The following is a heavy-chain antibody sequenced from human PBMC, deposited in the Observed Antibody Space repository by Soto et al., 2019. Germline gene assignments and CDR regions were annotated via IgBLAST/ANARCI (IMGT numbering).Heavy chain of an antibody. CDR1: GGSVSSGSYY. J-gene: IGHJ4*02. CDR2: IYYSGST. CDR3: ARSSGEYQLLKLLAVGDY. D-gene: IGHD2-2*01. V-gene: IGHV4-61*01. Sequence: QVQLQESGPGLVKPSETLSLTCTVSGGSVSSGSYYWSWIRQPPGKGLEWIGYIYYSGSTKYNPSLQSRATLTVDTSKTQFSLKLSSVTAADTAVYYCARSSGEYQLLKLLAVGDYWGQGTLVTVSS.